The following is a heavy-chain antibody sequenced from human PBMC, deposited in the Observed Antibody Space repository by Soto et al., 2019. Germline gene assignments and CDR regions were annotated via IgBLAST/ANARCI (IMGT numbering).Heavy chain of an antibody. CDR1: GGSISSSSYY. J-gene: IGHJ5*02. Sequence: QLQLQESGPGLVKPSETLSLTCTVSGGSISSSSYYWGWIRQPPGKGLEWIGSIYYSGSTYYNPSLKSRVPLSVDTSKNQSSLKLSSVTAADTAVYYCARQRRITIFGVVIISNWFDPWGQGTLVTVSS. V-gene: IGHV4-39*01. CDR2: IYYSGST. CDR3: ARQRRITIFGVVIISNWFDP. D-gene: IGHD3-3*01.